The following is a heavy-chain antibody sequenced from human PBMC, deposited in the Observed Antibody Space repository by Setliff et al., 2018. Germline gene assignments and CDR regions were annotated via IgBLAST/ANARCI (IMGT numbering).Heavy chain of an antibody. Sequence: SETLSLTCTVSGGSISSGGYYWSWIRQHPGKGLEWIGYIYYSGSTNYNPSLKSRVTISVDTSKNQFSLKLSSVTAADTAVYYCARDSPYSGYDESSYYYYMDVWGKGTTVTVSS. J-gene: IGHJ6*03. D-gene: IGHD5-12*01. V-gene: IGHV4-61*08. CDR1: GGSISSGGYY. CDR3: ARDSPYSGYDESSYYYYMDV. CDR2: IYYSGST.